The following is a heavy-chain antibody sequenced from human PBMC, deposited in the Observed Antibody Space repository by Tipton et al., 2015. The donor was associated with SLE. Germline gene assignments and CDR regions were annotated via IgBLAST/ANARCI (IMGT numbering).Heavy chain of an antibody. CDR3: STGICRTACAPRCRRGRCSSYYADV. CDR2: IHKGGST. D-gene: IGHD1-26*01. J-gene: IGHJ2*01. V-gene: IGHV4-59*01. Sequence: TLSLTCSVSGDSISTYHWSWIRQPPGKGLEWIGNIHKGGSTHFNRSLQIRVAISLDTSRNHFSLRLTSVTAADPAVYYCSTGICRTACAPRCRRGRCSSYYADVGRRGPLVSVSS. CDR1: GDSISTYH.